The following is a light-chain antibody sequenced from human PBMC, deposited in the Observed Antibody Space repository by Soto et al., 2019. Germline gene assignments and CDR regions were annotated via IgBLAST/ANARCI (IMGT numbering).Light chain of an antibody. CDR2: AAS. CDR1: QTIDTN. Sequence: IVMTQSPATLSVSPGERATLSCRASQTIDTNLAWYQQKPGQAPRLLIFAASTRATGIPARFSGSGSGTEFSLTITSLQSEDFALYYCQQYNNRPPWTFGQGTKVDI. CDR3: QQYNNRPPWT. V-gene: IGKV3-15*01. J-gene: IGKJ1*01.